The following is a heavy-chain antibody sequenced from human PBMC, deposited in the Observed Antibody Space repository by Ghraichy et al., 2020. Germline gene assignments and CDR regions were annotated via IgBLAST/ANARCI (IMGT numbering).Heavy chain of an antibody. CDR2: INHSGST. D-gene: IGHD2-2*01. Sequence: SETLYLTCAVYGGSFSGYYWSWIRQPPGKGLEWIGEINHSGSTNYNPSLKSRVTISVDTSKNQFSLKLSSVTAADTAVYYCARSPYCSSTSCPPKIWGQGTLVTVSS. J-gene: IGHJ4*02. CDR3: ARSPYCSSTSCPPKI. V-gene: IGHV4-34*01. CDR1: GGSFSGYY.